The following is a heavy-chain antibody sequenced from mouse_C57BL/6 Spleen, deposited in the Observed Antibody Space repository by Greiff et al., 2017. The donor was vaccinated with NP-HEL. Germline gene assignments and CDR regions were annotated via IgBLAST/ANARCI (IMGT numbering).Heavy chain of an antibody. CDR2: ISDGGSYT. CDR3: ASSIYYGNSFDY. V-gene: IGHV5-4*01. J-gene: IGHJ2*01. D-gene: IGHD2-1*01. Sequence: EVQGVESGGGLVKPGGSLKLSCAASGFTFSSYAMSWVRQTPEKRLEWVATISDGGSYTYYPDNVKGRFTISRDNAKNNLYLQMSHLKSEDTAMYYCASSIYYGNSFDYWGQGTTLTVSS. CDR1: GFTFSSYA.